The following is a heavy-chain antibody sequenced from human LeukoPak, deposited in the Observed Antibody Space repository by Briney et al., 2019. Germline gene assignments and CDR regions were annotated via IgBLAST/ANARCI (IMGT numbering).Heavy chain of an antibody. Sequence: PGGSLRLSCAASGFTVSSNYMSWIRQAPGKRLEWVSYISSVVDSGRTIYYADSVKGRFTISRDNAKNSLYLQMNSLRDEDTAVYYCARGHYGMDVWGQGTTVIVSS. CDR3: ARGHYGMDV. CDR1: GFTVSSNY. V-gene: IGHV3-11*01. J-gene: IGHJ6*02. CDR2: ISSVVDSGRTI.